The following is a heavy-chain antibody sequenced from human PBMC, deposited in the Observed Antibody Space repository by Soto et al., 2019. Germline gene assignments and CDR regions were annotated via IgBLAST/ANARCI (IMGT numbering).Heavy chain of an antibody. J-gene: IGHJ6*02. CDR2: IWYDGSNK. CDR3: ARDYGDYGMDV. Sequence: PGGSLRLSCAASGFTFSSYGMHWVRQAPGKGLEWVAVIWYDGSNKYYADSVKGRFTISRDNSKNTLYLQMNSLRAEDTAVYYCARDYGDYGMDVWGQGTTVTVSS. CDR1: GFTFSSYG. V-gene: IGHV3-33*01. D-gene: IGHD4-17*01.